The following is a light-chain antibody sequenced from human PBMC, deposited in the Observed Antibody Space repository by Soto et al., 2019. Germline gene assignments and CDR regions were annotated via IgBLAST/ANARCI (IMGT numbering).Light chain of an antibody. CDR2: DVS. J-gene: IGLJ1*01. CDR1: ISDVGIYNY. CDR3: SSYTSSRTLYV. V-gene: IGLV2-14*01. Sequence: QSVLTQPASVSGSPGQSITISCTGAISDVGIYNYVSWYQQHPGKAPKLIIYDVSNRPSGVSNRFSGSKSGNTASLTISGLQAEDEADYYCSSYTSSRTLYVFGTGTK.